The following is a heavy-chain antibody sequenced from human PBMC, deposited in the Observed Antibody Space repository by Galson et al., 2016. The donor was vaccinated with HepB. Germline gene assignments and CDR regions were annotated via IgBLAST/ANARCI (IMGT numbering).Heavy chain of an antibody. CDR1: GDSVYNNGAA. J-gene: IGHJ6*03. Sequence: CAISGDSVYNNGAAWVWIRQSPPRGLEWLGRTFYRSTWENHYAGSVKHRITISPDTSRNQFSLHLNSVTPEDTALYYCARAVMLGRGMDVWGKGTTVTVSS. D-gene: IGHD3-10*01. CDR3: ARAVMLGRGMDV. CDR2: TFYRSTWEN. V-gene: IGHV6-1*01.